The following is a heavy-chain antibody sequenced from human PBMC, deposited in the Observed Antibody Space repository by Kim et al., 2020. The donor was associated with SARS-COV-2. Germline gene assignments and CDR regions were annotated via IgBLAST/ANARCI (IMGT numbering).Heavy chain of an antibody. J-gene: IGHJ4*02. D-gene: IGHD1-1*01. Sequence: YSNPSLKSRVTISVDTSKTQFSLKLSSVTAADTAVYYCARRRWTGYYFDYWGQGTLVTVSS. V-gene: IGHV4-39*01. CDR3: ARRRWTGYYFDY.